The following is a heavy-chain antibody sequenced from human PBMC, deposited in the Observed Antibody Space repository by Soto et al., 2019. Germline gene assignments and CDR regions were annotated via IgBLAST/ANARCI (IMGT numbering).Heavy chain of an antibody. J-gene: IGHJ4*02. V-gene: IGHV3-30-3*01. D-gene: IGHD5-18*01. CDR2: ISYDGSNK. Sequence: QVQLVESGGGVAQPGRSLRLSCAASGFTFSSYAMHWVRQAPGKGLEWVAVISYDGSNKYYADSVKGRFTISRDNSKNTLYLQMNSLRAEDTAVYYCARDLRHSYGYLEVDDYWGQGTLVTVSS. CDR3: ARDLRHSYGYLEVDDY. CDR1: GFTFSSYA.